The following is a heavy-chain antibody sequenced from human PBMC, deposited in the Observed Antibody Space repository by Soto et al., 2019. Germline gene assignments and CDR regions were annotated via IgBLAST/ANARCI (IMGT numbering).Heavy chain of an antibody. Sequence: EVELVESGGALVPPGGSLRLSCAASGFIFRDYAMTWVRQAPGTGLEWVSAISLTGKQTYYADSVKGRFTVFRDNSKSTVYLQMDSLRVEDTAVYYCAKDRLGPLSGVMDVWGQGTTVTVSS. D-gene: IGHD3-16*01. CDR3: AKDRLGPLSGVMDV. CDR1: GFIFRDYA. CDR2: ISLTGKQT. J-gene: IGHJ6*02. V-gene: IGHV3-23*04.